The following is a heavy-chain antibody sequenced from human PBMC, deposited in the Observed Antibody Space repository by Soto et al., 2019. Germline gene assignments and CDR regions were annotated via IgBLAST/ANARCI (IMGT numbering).Heavy chain of an antibody. CDR3: ARGGGYYDSSGYYPNWYFDL. V-gene: IGHV1-69*01. CDR2: IIPIFGTA. Sequence: QVQLVQSGAEVKKPGSSVKVSCKASGGTFSSYAISWVRQAPGQGLEWMGGIIPIFGTANYAQKFQGRVTITADESTSTAYMELSSLRSEDTAVYYCARGGGYYDSSGYYPNWYFDLWGRGTLVTVSS. CDR1: GGTFSSYA. J-gene: IGHJ2*01. D-gene: IGHD3-22*01.